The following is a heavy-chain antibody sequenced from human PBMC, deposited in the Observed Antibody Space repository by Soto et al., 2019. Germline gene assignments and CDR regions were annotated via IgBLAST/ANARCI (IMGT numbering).Heavy chain of an antibody. V-gene: IGHV3-23*01. Sequence: GGSLRLSCAASGFSFSSYAMNWVRQAPGKGLEWVSTISGSVASTDYAGSVKGRFTISRDTSKNQFSLRLSSVTAADTAVYYCAGQGVAGGNYFGYWGQGTLVTVSS. J-gene: IGHJ4*02. CDR3: AGQGVAGGNYFGY. CDR1: GFSFSSYA. CDR2: ISGSVAST.